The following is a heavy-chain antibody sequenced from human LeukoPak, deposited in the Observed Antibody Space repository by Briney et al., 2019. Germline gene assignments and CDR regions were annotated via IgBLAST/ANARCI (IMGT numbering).Heavy chain of an antibody. CDR2: INHNGST. J-gene: IGHJ5*02. V-gene: IGHV4-34*01. Sequence: PSETLSLTCAVYGGSFSGYYWSWIRQPPGKGLEWIGEINHNGSTNYNPSLKSRVTISVDTSKNQFSLKLSSVTAADTAVYYCARAAILWFGELFLGFDPWGQGTLVTVSS. CDR1: GGSFSGYY. D-gene: IGHD3-10*01. CDR3: ARAAILWFGELFLGFDP.